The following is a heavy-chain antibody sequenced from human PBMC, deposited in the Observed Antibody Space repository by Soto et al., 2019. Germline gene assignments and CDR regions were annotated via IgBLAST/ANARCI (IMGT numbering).Heavy chain of an antibody. V-gene: IGHV3-30*18. J-gene: IGHJ6*02. CDR3: AKAEGFWSGRDYYYYGMDV. CDR2: ISYDGSNK. CDR1: GFTFSSYG. D-gene: IGHD3-3*01. Sequence: LRLSCAASGFTFSSYGMHWVRQAPGKGLEWVAVISYDGSNKYYADSVKGRFTISRDNSKNTLYLQMNSLRAEDTAVYYCAKAEGFWSGRDYYYYGMDVWGQGTTVTVSS.